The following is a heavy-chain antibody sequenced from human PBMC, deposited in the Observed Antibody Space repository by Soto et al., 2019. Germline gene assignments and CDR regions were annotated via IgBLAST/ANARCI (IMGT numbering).Heavy chain of an antibody. Sequence: TSETLSLTCTVSGGSISSGGYYWSWIRQHPGKGLEWIGYIYYSGSTYYNPSLKSRVTISVDTSKNQFSLKLSSVTAADTAVYYCATNLLVQSDAFDIWGQGTMVTVSS. CDR2: IYYSGST. V-gene: IGHV4-31*03. J-gene: IGHJ3*02. CDR3: ATNLLVQSDAFDI. CDR1: GGSISSGGYY.